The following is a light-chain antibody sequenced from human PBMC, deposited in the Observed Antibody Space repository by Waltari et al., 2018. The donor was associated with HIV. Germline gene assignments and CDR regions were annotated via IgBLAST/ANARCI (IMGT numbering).Light chain of an antibody. V-gene: IGLV2-14*03. CDR3: TSYTSSSTLV. Sequence: QSALTQPASVSGSPGQSITISCTGTSSDIGAYNYVRWYQHHPGKAPKLIIYDVTNRPSGVSNRFSGSKSGNTASLTISGLQAEDESDYYCTSYTSSSTLVFGGGTKLTVL. J-gene: IGLJ2*01. CDR2: DVT. CDR1: SSDIGAYNY.